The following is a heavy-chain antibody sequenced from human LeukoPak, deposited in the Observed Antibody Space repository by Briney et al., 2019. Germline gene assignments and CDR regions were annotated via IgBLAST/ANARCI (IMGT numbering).Heavy chain of an antibody. Sequence: PSETLSLTCTVSGGSISTYYWSWIRQPPGKGLEWIGYIYYSGSTNYNPSLKSRVTISVDTSKNQFSLKLNSVTGADTAVYYCARLYYYDSSGYGAANDFDYWGQGTLVTVSS. J-gene: IGHJ4*02. CDR1: GGSISTYY. D-gene: IGHD3-22*01. CDR2: IYYSGST. V-gene: IGHV4-59*01. CDR3: ARLYYYDSSGYGAANDFDY.